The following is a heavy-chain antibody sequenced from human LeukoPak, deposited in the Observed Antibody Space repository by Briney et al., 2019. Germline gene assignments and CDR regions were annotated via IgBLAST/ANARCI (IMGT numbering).Heavy chain of an antibody. Sequence: PGGSLRLSCAASGFTFSSYSMNWVRQAPGKGLEWVSYISSSSSTIYYADSVKGRFTISRDNAKNSLYLQMNSLRAEDTAVYYCARDGGAAAMFWFDPWGQGTLVTVSS. V-gene: IGHV3-48*04. CDR3: ARDGGAAAMFWFDP. D-gene: IGHD2-2*01. J-gene: IGHJ5*02. CDR1: GFTFSSYS. CDR2: ISSSSSTI.